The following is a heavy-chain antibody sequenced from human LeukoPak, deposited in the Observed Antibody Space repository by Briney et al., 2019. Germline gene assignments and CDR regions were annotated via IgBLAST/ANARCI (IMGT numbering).Heavy chain of an antibody. CDR1: GFTFRSYA. V-gene: IGHV3-23*01. J-gene: IGHJ4*02. CDR2: ISGSGGST. Sequence: PGGSLRLSCAASGFTFRSYAMRWVCDALGKGLEWVSAISGSGGSTYYADSAKGQFTISRDNSKNTPYLQMYSLRAADTPVFYSAKRGDCSGTCTYDYWGEGTLVTVSS. D-gene: IGHD1-26*01. CDR3: AKRGDCSGTCTYDY.